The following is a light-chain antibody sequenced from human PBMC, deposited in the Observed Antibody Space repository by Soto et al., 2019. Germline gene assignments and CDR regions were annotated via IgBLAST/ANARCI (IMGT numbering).Light chain of an antibody. CDR1: QYILHSSAETF. Sequence: AMTQSPLTLYIAPVLSTSISCNSSQYILHSSAETFLVWYQQKPGQSPQLLIYEVSNRFSGVPDRFSGSVSGTDFTLDITRVEAEDVGIYYCKQSTHLPPTFGQGTRLEIK. V-gene: IGKV2D-29*02. CDR2: EVS. J-gene: IGKJ5*01. CDR3: KQSTHLPPT.